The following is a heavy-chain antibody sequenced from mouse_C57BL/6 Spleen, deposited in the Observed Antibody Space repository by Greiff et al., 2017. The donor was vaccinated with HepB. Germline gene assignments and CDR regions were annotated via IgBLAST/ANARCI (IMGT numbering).Heavy chain of an antibody. CDR2: IDPENGDT. CDR1: GFNIKDDY. D-gene: IGHD2-4*01. CDR3: TRDDYDVYYYAMDY. Sequence: EVQGVESGAELVRPGASVKLSCTASGFNIKDDYMHWVKQRPEQGLEWIGWIDPENGDTEYASKFQGKATITADTSSNTAYLQLSSLTSEDTAVYYCTRDDYDVYYYAMDYWGQGTSVTVSS. J-gene: IGHJ4*01. V-gene: IGHV14-4*01.